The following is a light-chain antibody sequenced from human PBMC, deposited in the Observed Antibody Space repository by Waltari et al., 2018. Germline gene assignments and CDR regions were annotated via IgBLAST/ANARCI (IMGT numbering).Light chain of an antibody. CDR2: DVS. J-gene: IGKJ1*01. Sequence: IVLTQSPATLSLSPGERATLSCRASQPIGSQLAWYQQKPGQAPRLLISDVSHRATGIPVRFSGSGSGTDFTLIISSLESEDFAVYYCQQRDTWPLTFGQGTKVEI. CDR3: QQRDTWPLT. V-gene: IGKV3-11*01. CDR1: QPIGSQ.